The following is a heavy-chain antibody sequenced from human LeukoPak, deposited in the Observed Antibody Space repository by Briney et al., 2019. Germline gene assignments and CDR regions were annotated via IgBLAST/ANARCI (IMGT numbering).Heavy chain of an antibody. D-gene: IGHD2-21*02. CDR1: GGSFSGYY. CDR2: INHSGST. CDR3: ARGRREVVVTAIPNYYYYYYMDV. J-gene: IGHJ6*03. V-gene: IGHV4-34*01. Sequence: SETLSLTCAVYGGSFSGYYWSWIRQPPGKGLGWIGEINHSGSTNYNPSLKSRVTISVDTSKNQFSLKLSSVTAADTAVYYCARGRREVVVTAIPNYYYYYYMDVWGKGTTVTVSS.